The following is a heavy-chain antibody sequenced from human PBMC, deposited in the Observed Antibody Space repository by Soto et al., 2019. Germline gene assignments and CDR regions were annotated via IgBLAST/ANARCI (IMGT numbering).Heavy chain of an antibody. J-gene: IGHJ3*02. Sequence: PGGSLRLSCAASGFTFSSYSMNWVRQAPGKGLEWVSYISSSSSTIYYADSVKGRFTISRDNAKNSLYLQMNSLRAEDTAVYYCARGLSGYDLYAFDIWGQGTMVTVSS. CDR2: ISSSSSTI. CDR3: ARGLSGYDLYAFDI. CDR1: GFTFSSYS. V-gene: IGHV3-48*01. D-gene: IGHD5-12*01.